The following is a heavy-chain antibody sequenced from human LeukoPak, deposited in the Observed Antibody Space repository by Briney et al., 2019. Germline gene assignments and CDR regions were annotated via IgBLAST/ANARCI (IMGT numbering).Heavy chain of an antibody. V-gene: IGHV3-23*01. Sequence: GGSLRLSCAASGFTFSSYAMSWVRQAPGKGLERVSAISGSGGSTYYADSVKGRFTISRDNSKNTLYLQMSSLRAEDTAVYYCAKTPLPHYGSGSYSVYYFDYWGQGTLVTVSS. D-gene: IGHD3-10*01. J-gene: IGHJ4*02. CDR1: GFTFSSYA. CDR2: ISGSGGST. CDR3: AKTPLPHYGSGSYSVYYFDY.